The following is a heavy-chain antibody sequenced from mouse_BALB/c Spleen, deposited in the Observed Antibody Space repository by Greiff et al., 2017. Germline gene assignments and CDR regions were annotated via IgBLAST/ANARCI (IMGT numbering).Heavy chain of an antibody. CDR1: GYAFTNYL. J-gene: IGHJ3*01. Sequence: QVQLKQSGAELVRPGTSVKVSCKASGYAFTNYLIEWVKQRPGQGLEWIGVINPGSGGTNYNEKFKGKATLTADKSSSTAYMQLSSLTSDDSAVYFCAREGGYYYWGQGTLVTVSA. V-gene: IGHV1-54*01. CDR2: INPGSGGT. D-gene: IGHD2-3*01. CDR3: AREGGYYY.